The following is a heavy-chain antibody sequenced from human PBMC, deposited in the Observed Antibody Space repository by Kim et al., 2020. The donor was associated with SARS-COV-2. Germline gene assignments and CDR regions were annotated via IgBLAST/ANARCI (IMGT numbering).Heavy chain of an antibody. CDR3: ARGRRPFDY. CDR1: GFSFSDYY. V-gene: IGHV3-11*01. J-gene: IGHJ4*02. Sequence: GGSLRLSCAASGFSFSDYYMSWIRQASGKGLEWVSYISNSGSSIYYSDSVKGRFTISRDNAKNSLYLQMNSLRAEDTAVYYCARGRRPFDYWGQGTLVTVSS. CDR2: ISNSGSSI.